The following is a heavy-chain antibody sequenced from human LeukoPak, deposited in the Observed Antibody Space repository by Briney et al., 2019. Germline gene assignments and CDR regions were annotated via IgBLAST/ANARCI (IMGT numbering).Heavy chain of an antibody. CDR1: GGSISNRNYH. D-gene: IGHD2-2*03. CDR2: IYYSGST. CDR3: ARDGYLAVDY. Sequence: SETLSLTCTVSGGSISNRNYHWGWIRQPPGKGLEWIGSIYYSGSTYYNPSLKSRVSISVDTSKNQFSLKLSSVTAADTAVYYCARDGYLAVDYWGQGTLVTVSS. J-gene: IGHJ4*02. V-gene: IGHV4-39*07.